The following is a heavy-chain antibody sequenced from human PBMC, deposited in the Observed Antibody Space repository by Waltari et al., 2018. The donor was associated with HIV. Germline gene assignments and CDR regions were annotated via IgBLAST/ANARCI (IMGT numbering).Heavy chain of an antibody. CDR1: GVSFSDAW. V-gene: IGHV3-15*01. Sequence: EVLLVESGGGLVNPGGSLRLSCAVSGVSFSDAWMSWVRQARGKGPGKGLEWVCCIKSKTDAATMHYAAPVKGRFSISRDDSTNTLFIHMSSLKTDDTDVYYCTTEELGDTVSYYVDHWGQGTLVTGSS. CDR3: TTEELGDTVSYYVDH. D-gene: IGHD7-27*01. CDR2: IKSKTDAATM. J-gene: IGHJ4*02.